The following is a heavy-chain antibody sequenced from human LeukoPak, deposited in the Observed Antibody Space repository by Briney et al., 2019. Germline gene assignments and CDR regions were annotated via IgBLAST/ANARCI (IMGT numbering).Heavy chain of an antibody. CDR1: GFTFSSYG. CDR3: AKVYYDFWSGYYVRSSTEYYYYGMDV. CDR2: ISYDGSNK. D-gene: IGHD3-3*01. J-gene: IGHJ6*02. V-gene: IGHV3-30*18. Sequence: PGGSLRLSCAASGFTFSSYGMHWVRQAPGKGLEWVAVISYDGSNKYYADSVKGRFTISRDNSKNTLYLQMNSLRAEDTAVYYCAKVYYDFWSGYYVRSSTEYYYYGMDVWGQGTTVTVSS.